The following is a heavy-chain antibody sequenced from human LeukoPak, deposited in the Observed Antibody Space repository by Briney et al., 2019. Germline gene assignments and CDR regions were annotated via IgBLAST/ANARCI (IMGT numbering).Heavy chain of an antibody. CDR1: AVSISRHF. V-gene: IGHV4-59*11. CDR3: AREYDY. Sequence: PSETLSLTCNFSAVSISRHFWSWIRQTPEKGLEWLGYVFSSGSTNYNPSLKSRITISLDTSKHQFSLTLNSVTAAGTAVYYCAREYDYWGLGTLVTVSS. CDR2: VFSSGST. J-gene: IGHJ4*01.